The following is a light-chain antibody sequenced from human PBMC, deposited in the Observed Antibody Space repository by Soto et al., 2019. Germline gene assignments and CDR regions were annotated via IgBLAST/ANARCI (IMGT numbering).Light chain of an antibody. Sequence: QSVLTQPPSVSGAPGQRVTISCTGSSSNLGADYAVHWYQQLPGTAPKLLIYGNINRPSGVPDRFSGSKSGTSASLAITGLQADDEADYYCQSYDSSLGEVFGTGTKLTVL. CDR1: SSNLGADYA. CDR3: QSYDSSLGEV. CDR2: GNI. J-gene: IGLJ1*01. V-gene: IGLV1-40*01.